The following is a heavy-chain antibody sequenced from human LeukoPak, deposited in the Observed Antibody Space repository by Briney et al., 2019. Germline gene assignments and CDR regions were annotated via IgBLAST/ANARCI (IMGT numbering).Heavy chain of an antibody. V-gene: IGHV4-39*07. CDR2: IFYSGGT. J-gene: IGHJ5*02. CDR3: ARRGAAAGTTWFDP. D-gene: IGHD6-13*01. CDR1: GGSINTPNYY. Sequence: PSETLSLTCTVSGGSINTPNYYWGWIRQTPGKGLEWIGNIFYSGGTYYSPSLTSRVTISLDTSRNQFSLKLNSVTAADTAVYYCARRGAAAGTTWFDPWGQGTLVTVSS.